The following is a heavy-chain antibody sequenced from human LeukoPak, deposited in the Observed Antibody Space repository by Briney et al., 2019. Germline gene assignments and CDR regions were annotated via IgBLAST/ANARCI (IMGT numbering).Heavy chain of an antibody. CDR3: AKVLLPGYSSGWYPLYGMDV. D-gene: IGHD6-13*01. Sequence: GGSLRLSCAASGFTFSSYAITWVRQTPGKGLEWVSAFSASGGRTYYADSVKGRFTLSRDNSKNTLYLQMNSLRAEDTAVYYCAKVLLPGYSSGWYPLYGMDVWGQGTTVTVSS. CDR1: GFTFSSYA. J-gene: IGHJ6*02. CDR2: FSASGGRT. V-gene: IGHV3-23*01.